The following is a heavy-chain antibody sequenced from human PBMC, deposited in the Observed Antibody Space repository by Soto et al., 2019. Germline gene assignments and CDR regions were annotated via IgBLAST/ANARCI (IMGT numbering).Heavy chain of an antibody. CDR1: GGSFSGYY. J-gene: IGHJ4*02. CDR2: INHSGST. Sequence: QVQLQQWGAGLLKPSETLSLTCAVYGGSFSGYYWSWIRQPPGKGLEWIGEINHSGSTNYNPSLKSRVTISVDTSKNQFSLKLSSVTAAETAVYYCARGFLVTFGGVIVWYFDYWGQGTLVTVSS. D-gene: IGHD3-16*02. V-gene: IGHV4-34*01. CDR3: ARGFLVTFGGVIVWYFDY.